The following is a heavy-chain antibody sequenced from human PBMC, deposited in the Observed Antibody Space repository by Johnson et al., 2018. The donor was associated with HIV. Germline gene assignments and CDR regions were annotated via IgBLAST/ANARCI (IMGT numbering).Heavy chain of an antibody. D-gene: IGHD4-17*01. CDR3: AKEGRDVLRDYDAFDM. CDR2: IYSGGST. J-gene: IGHJ3*02. CDR1: GFILSDYY. V-gene: IGHV3-66*02. Sequence: VQLVESGGGLVQPGRSLRLSCAASGFILSDYYMSWVRQAPGKGLEWVSVIYSGGSTYYADSVKGRFTISRDNSKNTLYLQMNSLRAEDTAVYYCAKEGRDVLRDYDAFDMWGHGTMVIVSS.